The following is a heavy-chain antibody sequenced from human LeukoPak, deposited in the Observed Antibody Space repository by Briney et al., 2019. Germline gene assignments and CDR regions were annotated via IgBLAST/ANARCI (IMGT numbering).Heavy chain of an antibody. CDR2: ISSSSSYI. J-gene: IGHJ4*02. D-gene: IGHD3-22*01. CDR3: ARENYYDSSGYYGSYFDY. V-gene: IGHV3-21*01. Sequence: KPGGSLRLTCAASGFTFSSYSMNWVRQAPRKGLEWVSSISSSSSYIYYADSVKGRFTISRDNAKNSLYLQMNSLRAEDTAVYYCARENYYDSSGYYGSYFDYWGQGTLVTVSS. CDR1: GFTFSSYS.